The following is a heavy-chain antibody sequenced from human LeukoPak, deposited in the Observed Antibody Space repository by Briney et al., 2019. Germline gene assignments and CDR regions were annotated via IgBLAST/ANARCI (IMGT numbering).Heavy chain of an antibody. CDR3: ARSNGWYSFDY. CDR2: IYDSGTS. Sequence: SETLSLTCTVSGGSISNYFWSWIRQPPGKGLEWVAYIYDSGTSNYNPSLKSRVTISVDTSKNQLSLSLSSVTAADTAVYYCARSNGWYSFDYWGQGTLVTVSS. V-gene: IGHV4-59*01. CDR1: GGSISNYF. D-gene: IGHD6-19*01. J-gene: IGHJ4*02.